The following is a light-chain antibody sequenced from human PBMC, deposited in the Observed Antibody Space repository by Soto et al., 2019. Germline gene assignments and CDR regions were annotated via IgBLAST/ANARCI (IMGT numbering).Light chain of an antibody. CDR1: QTSGSL. J-gene: IGKJ1*01. CDR2: KAS. V-gene: IGKV1-5*03. Sequence: DIQMTQSPSTLSGSVGDRVTITCRASQTSGSLLAWYQQKQVKAPKLLIYKASTLKSGVPSRISGSGSGTEFTLTISSXQPDDFATYYCQHYNSYSEEFGQGTKVDI. CDR3: QHYNSYSEE.